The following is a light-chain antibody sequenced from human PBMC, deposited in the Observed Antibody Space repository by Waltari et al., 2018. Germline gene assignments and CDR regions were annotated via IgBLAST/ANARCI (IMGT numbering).Light chain of an antibody. V-gene: IGKV4-1*01. CDR2: WAS. J-gene: IGKJ1*01. Sequence: DIVMTQSPDSLSVALGERATINCKSSQSVLFTSNYKNHFACYQLKPGQPPKLLIFWASTRGSGVPDPFSGIGSRTDFTLTISSLQADDVAVYYCQQYYNTPWTFGQGTRVEIK. CDR1: QSVLFTSNYKNH. CDR3: QQYYNTPWT.